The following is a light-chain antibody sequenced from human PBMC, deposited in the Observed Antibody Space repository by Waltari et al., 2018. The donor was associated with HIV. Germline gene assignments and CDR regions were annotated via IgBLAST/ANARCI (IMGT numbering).Light chain of an antibody. CDR1: GREVGGYTY. V-gene: IGLV2-23*02. Sequence: QSALTHPASVSGSPERLITIHCPGAGREVGGYTYVSWYQQYPGTDPQLLIYDVNKRPSGVSNRFSGSKSGNTASLTISGLQAEDEADYYCCSYAGSSTFGFYVFGTGTKVTVL. CDR2: DVN. J-gene: IGLJ1*01. CDR3: CSYAGSSTFGFYV.